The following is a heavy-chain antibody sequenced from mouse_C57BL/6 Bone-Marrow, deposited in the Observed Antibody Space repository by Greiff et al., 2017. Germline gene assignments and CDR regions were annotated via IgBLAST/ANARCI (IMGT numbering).Heavy chain of an antibody. Sequence: QVQLQQSGAELARPGASVKLSCKASGYTFTSYGISWVKQRTGQGLEWIGEIYPRSGNTYYNEKFKGKATLTADKSSSTAYMELRSLTSEDSAVYFCARGGFYYSNYEGDYWGQGTTLTVSS. CDR1: GYTFTSYG. CDR3: ARGGFYYSNYEGDY. V-gene: IGHV1-81*01. D-gene: IGHD2-5*01. J-gene: IGHJ2*01. CDR2: IYPRSGNT.